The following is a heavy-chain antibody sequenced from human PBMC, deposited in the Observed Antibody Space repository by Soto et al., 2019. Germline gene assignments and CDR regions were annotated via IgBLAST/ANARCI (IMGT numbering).Heavy chain of an antibody. CDR2: IIPIFGTA. Sequence: SVKVSCKASGGTFSSYAISWVRQAPGQGLEWMGGIIPIFGTANYAQKFQGRVTITADKSTSTAYMELSSLRSEDTAVYYCARDRSDYYYGMDVWGQGTTVTVSS. V-gene: IGHV1-69*06. CDR1: GGTFSSYA. D-gene: IGHD3-3*01. CDR3: ARDRSDYYYGMDV. J-gene: IGHJ6*02.